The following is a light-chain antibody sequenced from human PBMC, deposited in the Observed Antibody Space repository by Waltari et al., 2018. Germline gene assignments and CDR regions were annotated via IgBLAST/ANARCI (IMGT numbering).Light chain of an antibody. CDR2: GAS. CDR3: QQSYTTPST. V-gene: IGKV1-39*01. J-gene: IGKJ2*01. Sequence: DIQMTQSPSSLSASVRDRVTITGRGSQSISKYLNWDKQKPGKAPKRLIYGASSLQSGVPPRFSGSGSGTEFTLTISSLQPEDFATYSCQQSYTTPSTFGQGTKLEI. CDR1: QSISKY.